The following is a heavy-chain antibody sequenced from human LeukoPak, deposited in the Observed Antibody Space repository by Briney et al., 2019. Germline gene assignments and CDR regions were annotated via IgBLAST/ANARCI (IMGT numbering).Heavy chain of an antibody. J-gene: IGHJ5*02. Sequence: RAGGSLRLSCRASGFTFKNYVMSWFRQAPGKGLEWVSSITTSSDYTNHADSVRGRFTISRDDSKNTLSLQMNSLRVEDTAVYYCVKGLSAANWFGPWGQGTLVTVSS. CDR2: ITTSSDYT. V-gene: IGHV3-23*01. CDR3: VKGLSAANWFGP. CDR1: GFTFKNYV. D-gene: IGHD6-13*01.